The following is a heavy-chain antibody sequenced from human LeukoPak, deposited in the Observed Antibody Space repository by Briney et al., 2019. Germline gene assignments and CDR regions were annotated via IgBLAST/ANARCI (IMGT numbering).Heavy chain of an antibody. D-gene: IGHD2-15*01. J-gene: IGHJ4*02. CDR1: NGSISNYY. V-gene: IGHV4-59*01. Sequence: SETVSLTCTISNGSISNYYWSWIRQPPGKGLESIGYIYYSGGTNYNPSFKSRVTISIDTSRNQFSLSLNSVTAADTAVYYCARGRFELPFWGQGTLVTVSS. CDR3: ARGRFELPF. CDR2: IYYSGGT.